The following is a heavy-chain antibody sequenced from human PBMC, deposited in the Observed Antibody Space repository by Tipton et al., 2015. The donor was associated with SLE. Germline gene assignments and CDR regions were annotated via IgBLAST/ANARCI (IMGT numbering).Heavy chain of an antibody. Sequence: TLSLTCAVYGGSFSGYYWGWIRQPPGKGLEWIGEINHSGSTNYNPSLKSRVTISMDTSKNQLSLKLSSVTAADTAVYYCARGGRGDGGNPFDPWGQGTLVTVSS. CDR2: INHSGST. J-gene: IGHJ5*02. CDR1: GGSFSGYY. V-gene: IGHV4-34*01. CDR3: ARGGRGDGGNPFDP. D-gene: IGHD4-23*01.